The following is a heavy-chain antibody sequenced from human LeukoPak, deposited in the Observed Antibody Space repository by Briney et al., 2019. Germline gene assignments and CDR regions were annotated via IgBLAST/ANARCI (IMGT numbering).Heavy chain of an antibody. Sequence: TSETLSLPCTVSGGSISNYYWTWIRQPPGKGLEWIGFISYSGSTSYNPSLKSRVTISLDTSKNQFSLKLSSVTAADTAVYYCARAYYFDSSGYDDAFDIWGQGTMVTVSS. CDR1: GGSISNYY. J-gene: IGHJ3*02. CDR2: ISYSGST. V-gene: IGHV4-59*01. CDR3: ARAYYFDSSGYDDAFDI. D-gene: IGHD3-22*01.